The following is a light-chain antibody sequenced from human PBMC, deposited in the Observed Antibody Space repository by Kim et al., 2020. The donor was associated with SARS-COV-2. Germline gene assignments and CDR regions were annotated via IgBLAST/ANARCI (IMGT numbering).Light chain of an antibody. CDR1: SGINVGTYR. CDR3: MIWHSSAWV. CDR2: YKSDSDK. V-gene: IGLV5-45*03. J-gene: IGLJ3*02. Sequence: QPVLTQPSSLSASPGASASLTCTLRSGINVGTYRIYGYQQKPGSPPQYLLRYKSDSDKQQGSGVPSRFSGSKDASANAGILLISGLQSEDEADYYCMIWHSSAWVFGGGTQLTVL.